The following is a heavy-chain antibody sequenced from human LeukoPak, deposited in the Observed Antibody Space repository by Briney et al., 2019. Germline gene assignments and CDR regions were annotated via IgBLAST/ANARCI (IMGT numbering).Heavy chain of an antibody. CDR1: GGSISSGSYY. CDR2: IYTSGST. CDR3: AREVRGEWAKHGYYYYMDV. Sequence: PSETLSLTCTVSGGSISSGSYYWTWIRQPAGKGLEWIGRIYTSGSTNYNSSLKSRVTISVDTSKNQFSLKLSSVTAADTAVYYCAREVRGEWAKHGYYYYMDVWGKGTTVTVSS. J-gene: IGHJ6*03. D-gene: IGHD3-16*01. V-gene: IGHV4-61*02.